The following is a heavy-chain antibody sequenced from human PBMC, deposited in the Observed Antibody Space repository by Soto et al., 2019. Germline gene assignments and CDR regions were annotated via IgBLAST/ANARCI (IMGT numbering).Heavy chain of an antibody. CDR2: ISGSGGST. CDR1: GFTFSSYA. CDR3: AISLRYSNYWRGG. J-gene: IGHJ4*02. V-gene: IGHV3-23*01. D-gene: IGHD4-4*01. Sequence: EVQLLESGGGLVQPGGSLRLSCAASGFTFSSYAMSWVRQAPGKGLEWVSAISGSGGSTYYADSVKGRFTISRDNSKNTLYLQMISLRAEDTAVYYCAISLRYSNYWRGGWGQGTLVTVSS.